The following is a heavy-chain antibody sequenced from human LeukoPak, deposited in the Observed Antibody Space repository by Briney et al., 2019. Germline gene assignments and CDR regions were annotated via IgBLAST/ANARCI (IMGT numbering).Heavy chain of an antibody. J-gene: IGHJ6*03. D-gene: IGHD6-13*01. CDR2: IKQDGSEK. V-gene: IGHV3-7*01. CDR3: ARGSIAVVGSSKGYMDV. CDR1: GFTFSSYW. Sequence: GGSLRLSCAASGFTFSSYWMSWVRQAPGKGLEWVANIKQDGSEKYYVDSVKGRFTISRDNAKTTLYLQTNSLRVEDTAVYYCARGSIAVVGSSKGYMDVWGKGTTVTVSS.